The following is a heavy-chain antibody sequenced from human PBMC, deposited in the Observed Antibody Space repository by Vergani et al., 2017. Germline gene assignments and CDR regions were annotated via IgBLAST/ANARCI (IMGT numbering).Heavy chain of an antibody. J-gene: IGHJ4*02. V-gene: IGHV1-46*01. CDR2: INPSGGST. Sequence: QVQLVQSGAEVKKPGASVKVSCKASGYTFTSYYMHWVRQAPGQGLEWMGIINPSGGSTSYAQKFQGRVTMTRDTSTSTVYMELSSLRSEDTAVYYCARGGVGVVVAATPDYWGQGTLVTVSS. CDR3: ARGGVGVVVAATPDY. CDR1: GYTFTSYY. D-gene: IGHD2-15*01.